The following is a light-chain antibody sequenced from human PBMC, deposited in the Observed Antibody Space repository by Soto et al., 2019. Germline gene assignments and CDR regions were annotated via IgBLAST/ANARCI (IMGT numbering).Light chain of an antibody. V-gene: IGLV3-21*04. CDR1: NIGNKR. CDR2: YDS. CDR3: QVWDIMTDNYV. Sequence: SELTQPPSVSVAPEKTATITCGGNNIGNKRVHWYRQKPGQAPVLLISYDSDRPSGIPERFSGSNSENTATLTISRVEAGDEADYYCQVWDIMTDNYVFGSGTKLTVL. J-gene: IGLJ1*01.